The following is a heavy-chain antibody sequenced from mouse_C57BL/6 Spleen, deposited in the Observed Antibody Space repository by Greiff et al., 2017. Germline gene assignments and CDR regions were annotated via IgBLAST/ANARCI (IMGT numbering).Heavy chain of an antibody. V-gene: IGHV1-61*01. D-gene: IGHD4-1*01. CDR2: IYPSDSET. Sequence: QVQLQQPGAKLVRPGSSVKLSCKASGYTFTSYWMDWVKQRPGQGLEWIGNIYPSDSETHYNQKFKDKATLTVDKSSSTAYMQLSSLTSEDSAVYYCARKDWTGTGYWGQGTTLTVSS. CDR3: ARKDWTGTGY. CDR1: GYTFTSYW. J-gene: IGHJ2*01.